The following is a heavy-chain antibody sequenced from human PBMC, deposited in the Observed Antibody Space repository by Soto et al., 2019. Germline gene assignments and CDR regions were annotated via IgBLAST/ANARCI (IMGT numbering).Heavy chain of an antibody. CDR2: IIPILGIA. CDR3: ARADYDILTGYWSSSDY. CDR1: GGTFSSYT. Sequence: ASVKVSCKASGGTFSSYTISWVRQAPGQGLEWMGRIIPILGIANYAQKFQGRVTITADKSTSTAYMELSSLRSEDTAVYYCARADYDILTGYWSSSDYWGQGTLVTVSS. D-gene: IGHD3-9*01. V-gene: IGHV1-69*02. J-gene: IGHJ4*02.